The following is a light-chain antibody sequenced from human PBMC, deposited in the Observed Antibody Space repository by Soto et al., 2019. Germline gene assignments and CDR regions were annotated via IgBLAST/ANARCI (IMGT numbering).Light chain of an antibody. CDR3: QNYTSGRHWT. J-gene: IGKJ1*01. CDR2: GAS. CDR1: QGISND. Sequence: DIQITQSPSSLSASVGDRVTITCRASQGISNDLAWHQHKPGKVPKLLIYGASTLPSGGPFRFSGSGYGTDSTLTISSLQAQDVANSYCQNYTSGRHWTFGEGSK. V-gene: IGKV1-27*01.